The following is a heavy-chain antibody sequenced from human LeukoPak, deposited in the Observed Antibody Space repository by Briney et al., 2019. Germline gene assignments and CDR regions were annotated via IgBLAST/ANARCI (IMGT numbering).Heavy chain of an antibody. CDR1: GFTFDDYG. J-gene: IGHJ4*02. Sequence: GGSLRLSCAASGFTFDDYGMSWVRQAPGEGLEWVSGINWNGGSTGYADSVKGRFTISRDNTKNTLYLQMNSLRADDTAVYYCAKASRRHCGSTVCYTLDYWGQGTLVTVSS. D-gene: IGHD2-2*02. CDR3: AKASRRHCGSTVCYTLDY. CDR2: INWNGGST. V-gene: IGHV3-20*04.